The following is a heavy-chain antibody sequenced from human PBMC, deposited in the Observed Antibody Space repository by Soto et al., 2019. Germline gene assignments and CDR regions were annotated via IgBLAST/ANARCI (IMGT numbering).Heavy chain of an antibody. CDR3: ARQGAGYYYDSSGKAFDY. D-gene: IGHD3-22*01. V-gene: IGHV4-59*08. CDR1: GGSISSYY. J-gene: IGHJ4*02. Sequence: QVQLQESGPGLVKPSETLSLTCTVSGGSISSYYWSWIRQPPGKGLEWIGYIYYSGSTNYNPSLRSRVTISVDTSKHQFSLQLSSVTAADTAVYYCARQGAGYYYDSSGKAFDYWGQGALVPVSS. CDR2: IYYSGST.